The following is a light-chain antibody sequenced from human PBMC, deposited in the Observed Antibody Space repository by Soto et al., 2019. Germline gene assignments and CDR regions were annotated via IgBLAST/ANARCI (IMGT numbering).Light chain of an antibody. J-gene: IGLJ2*01. V-gene: IGLV1-40*01. CDR1: SSNIGAGYD. CDR3: QSYDSSLSAWV. Sequence: QLVLTQPPSVSGAPGQRVTISCPGSSSNIGAGYDVHWYQQLPGTAPKLLVYGYNNRPSGVPDRFSVSKSGTSASLTITGLQTEDEADYYCQSYDSSLSAWVFGGGTQLTVL. CDR2: GYN.